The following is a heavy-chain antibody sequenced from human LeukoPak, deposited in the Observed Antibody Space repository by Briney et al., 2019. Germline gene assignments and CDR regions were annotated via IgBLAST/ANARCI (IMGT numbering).Heavy chain of an antibody. CDR3: ARGTGWPHPYFDY. D-gene: IGHD1-1*01. V-gene: IGHV3-11*01. J-gene: IGHJ4*02. Sequence: GGSLRLSCAASGFTFSDYYMSWIRQAPGKGLECVSYISSSASTIYYADSVKGRFTISRDNAKNSLSLQMNSLRAEDTAVYYCARGTGWPHPYFDYWGQGTLVTVSS. CDR2: ISSSASTI. CDR1: GFTFSDYY.